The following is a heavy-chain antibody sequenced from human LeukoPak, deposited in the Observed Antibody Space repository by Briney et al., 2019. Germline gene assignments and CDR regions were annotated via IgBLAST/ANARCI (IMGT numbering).Heavy chain of an antibody. V-gene: IGHV4-34*01. Sequence: SETLSLTCAVYGGSFSGYYWSWIRQPPGKELEWIGEINHSGSTNYNPSLKSRVTISVDTSKNQFSLKLSSVTAADTAVYYCASQGRLFDYWGQGTLVTVSS. CDR3: ASQGRLFDY. CDR2: INHSGST. D-gene: IGHD2-15*01. J-gene: IGHJ4*02. CDR1: GGSFSGYY.